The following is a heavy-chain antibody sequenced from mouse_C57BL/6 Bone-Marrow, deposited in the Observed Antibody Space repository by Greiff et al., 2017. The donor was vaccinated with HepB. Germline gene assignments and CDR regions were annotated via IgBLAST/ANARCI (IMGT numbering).Heavy chain of an antibody. V-gene: IGHV5-4*01. CDR2: ISDGGSYT. Sequence: EVKVVESGGGLVKPGGSLKLSCAASGFTFSSYAMSWVRQTPEKRLEWVATISDGGSYTYYPDNVKGRFTISRDNAKNNLYLQMSHLKSEDTAMYYCARDPVVETHWYFDVWGTGTTVTVSS. CDR1: GFTFSSYA. J-gene: IGHJ1*03. D-gene: IGHD1-1*01. CDR3: ARDPVVETHWYFDV.